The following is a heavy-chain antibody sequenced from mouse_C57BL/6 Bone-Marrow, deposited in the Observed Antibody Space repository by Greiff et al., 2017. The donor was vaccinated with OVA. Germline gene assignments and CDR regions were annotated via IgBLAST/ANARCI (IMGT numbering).Heavy chain of an antibody. V-gene: IGHV1-82*01. J-gene: IGHJ3*01. CDR2: IYPGDGDT. CDR1: GYAFSSSW. CDR3: ARCEGNDTPFFAD. Sequence: QVQLKESGPELVKPGASVKISCKASGYAFSSSWMHWVKQRPGKGLEWIGRIYPGDGDTNYNGKFKGKATLTAVKYASTAYMQLTSLTSEDSAVYYCARCEGNDTPFFADWGQGTMVTVAA.